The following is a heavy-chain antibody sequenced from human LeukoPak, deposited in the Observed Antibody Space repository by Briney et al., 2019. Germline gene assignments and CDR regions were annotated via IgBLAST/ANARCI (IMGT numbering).Heavy chain of an antibody. V-gene: IGHV4-4*07. CDR1: GDSISSYY. CDR2: IYTSGST. J-gene: IGHJ6*03. D-gene: IGHD4-17*01. Sequence: SETLSLTCAVSGDSISSYYWSWIRQPPGKGLEWIGRIYTSGSTNYNPSLKSRVTISVDKSKNQFSLKLSSVTAADTAVYYCARDRTRVSTYYSSSYIDVWGKGTTVIVSS. CDR3: ARDRTRVSTYYSSSYIDV.